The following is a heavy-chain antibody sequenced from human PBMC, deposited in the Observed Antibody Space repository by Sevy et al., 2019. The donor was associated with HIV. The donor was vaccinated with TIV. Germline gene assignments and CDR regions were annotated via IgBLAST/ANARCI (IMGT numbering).Heavy chain of an antibody. Sequence: ASVKVSCKASGYTFTSYDINWVRQATGQGLEWMGWMNPNSGNTGYAQKFQGRVTMTRNTSISTAYMELSSLRSEDTAVYYCAITYHYYDSSGYYWGALGSYYYYGMDVWGQGTTVTVSS. V-gene: IGHV1-8*01. CDR2: MNPNSGNT. J-gene: IGHJ6*02. CDR1: GYTFTSYD. CDR3: AITYHYYDSSGYYWGALGSYYYYGMDV. D-gene: IGHD3-22*01.